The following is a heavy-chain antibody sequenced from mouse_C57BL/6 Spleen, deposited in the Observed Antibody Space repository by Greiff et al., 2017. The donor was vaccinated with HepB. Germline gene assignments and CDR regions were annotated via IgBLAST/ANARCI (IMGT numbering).Heavy chain of an antibody. CDR3: ARKDYGRNYFDY. CDR1: GYTFTDHT. CDR2: IYPRDGST. J-gene: IGHJ2*01. Sequence: VKLMESDAELVKPGASVKISCKVSGYTFTDHTIHWMKQRPEQGLEWIGYIYPRDGSTKYNEKFKGKATLTADKSSSTAYMQLNSLTSEDSAVYFCARKDYGRNYFDYWGQGTTLTVSS. V-gene: IGHV1-78*01. D-gene: IGHD1-1*01.